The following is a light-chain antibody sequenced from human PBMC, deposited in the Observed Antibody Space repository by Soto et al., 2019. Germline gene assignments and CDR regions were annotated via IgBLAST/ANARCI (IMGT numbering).Light chain of an antibody. J-gene: IGKJ5*01. CDR2: SAF. CDR3: QQRSDYPIT. CDR1: QGISNY. Sequence: DLQLTQSPSFLSASVGDTVTITCRASQGISNYLAWYQQKPGKAPKLLIHSAFTLQSGVPSRFSGSGSGTEFTLTISSLLPEDFATYYCQQRSDYPITFGQGTRLEIK. V-gene: IGKV1-9*01.